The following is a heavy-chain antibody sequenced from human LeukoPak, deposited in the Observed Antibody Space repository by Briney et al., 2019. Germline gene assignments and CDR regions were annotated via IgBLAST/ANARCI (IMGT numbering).Heavy chain of an antibody. D-gene: IGHD5-18*01. J-gene: IGHJ4*02. Sequence: SVKVSCKASGGSFSNYAISWVRQAPGQGLEWMGGIIPIFGTANYAQKFQGRVTITADESTSTAYMELSSLRSEDTAVYYCARDRGYSYVFDYWGQGTLVTVSS. CDR1: GGSFSNYA. CDR2: IIPIFGTA. V-gene: IGHV1-69*01. CDR3: ARDRGYSYVFDY.